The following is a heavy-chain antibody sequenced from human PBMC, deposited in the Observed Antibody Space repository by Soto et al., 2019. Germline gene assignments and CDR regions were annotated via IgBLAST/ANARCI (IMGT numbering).Heavy chain of an antibody. V-gene: IGHV3-30-3*01. CDR1: GFTFSSYA. D-gene: IGHD6-13*01. Sequence: GGSLRLSCAASGFTFSSYAMHWVRQAPGKGLEWVAVISYDGSNKYYADSVKGRFTISRDNSKNTLYLQMNSLRAEDTAVYYCASPEGGTRIAAAGIWSFDYWGQGTLVTVSS. CDR3: ASPEGGTRIAAAGIWSFDY. J-gene: IGHJ4*02. CDR2: ISYDGSNK.